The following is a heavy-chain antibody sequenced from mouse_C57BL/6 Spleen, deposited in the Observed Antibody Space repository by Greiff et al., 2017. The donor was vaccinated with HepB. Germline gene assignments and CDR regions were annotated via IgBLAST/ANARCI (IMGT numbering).Heavy chain of an antibody. CDR3: ARNNSNSFAWFAY. D-gene: IGHD2-5*01. J-gene: IGHJ3*01. CDR2: ISYDGSN. V-gene: IGHV3-6*01. CDR1: GYSITSGYY. Sequence: EVKLLESGPGLVKPSQSLSLTCSVTGYSITSGYYWNWIRQFPGNKLEWMGYISYDGSNNYKTSLKNRISITRDTSKNTSFLQLNSLTTEDTAKYYSARNNSNSFAWFAYWGQGTLVTVSA.